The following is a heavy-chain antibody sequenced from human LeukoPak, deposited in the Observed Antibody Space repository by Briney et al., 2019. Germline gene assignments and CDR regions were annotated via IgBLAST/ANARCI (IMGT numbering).Heavy chain of an antibody. CDR3: ARGPKGDYGEDY. CDR1: GFTFSSYS. J-gene: IGHJ4*02. V-gene: IGHV3-21*01. CDR2: ISSSSSYI. Sequence: TPGGSLTLSCAPSGFTFSSYSMNWVRQAPGKGLEWVSSISSSSSYIYYADSVKGRFTISRDNAKNSLYLQMNSLRAEDTAVYYCARGPKGDYGEDYWGQGALVTVSS. D-gene: IGHD4-17*01.